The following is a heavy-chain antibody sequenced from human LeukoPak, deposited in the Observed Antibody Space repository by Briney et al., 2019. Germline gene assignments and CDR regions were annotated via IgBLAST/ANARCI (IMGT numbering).Heavy chain of an antibody. D-gene: IGHD3-3*01. J-gene: IGHJ4*02. V-gene: IGHV4-34*01. Sequence: SEALSLTCGVSGESLSGYYWSWIRQSQGKGLEWIGEINHSGSTNYNPSLKSRVTISVDTSKNQFSLKLSSVTAADTAVYYCARLRRGNYDFWSGYYDYWGQGTLVTVSS. CDR1: GESLSGYY. CDR3: ARLRRGNYDFWSGYYDY. CDR2: INHSGST.